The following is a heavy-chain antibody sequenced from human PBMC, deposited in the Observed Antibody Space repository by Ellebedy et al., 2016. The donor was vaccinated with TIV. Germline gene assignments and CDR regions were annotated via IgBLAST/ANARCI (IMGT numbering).Heavy chain of an antibody. CDR3: ARDPLDYGDLTYPNWYFDL. D-gene: IGHD4-17*01. CDR1: GYTFTGYY. V-gene: IGHV1-2*02. Sequence: AASVKVSCKASGYTFTGYYMHWVRQAPGQGLEWMGWINPNSGGTNYAQKFQGRVTMTRDTSISTAYMELSRLKSDDTAVYYCARDPLDYGDLTYPNWYFDLWGRGTLVTVSS. J-gene: IGHJ2*01. CDR2: INPNSGGT.